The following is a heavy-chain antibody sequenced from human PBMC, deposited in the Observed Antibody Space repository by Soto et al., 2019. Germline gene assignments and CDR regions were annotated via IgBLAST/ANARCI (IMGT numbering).Heavy chain of an antibody. Sequence: EVQLLESGGGLVQPGGSLRLSCTASGFTFSSYDMNWVRQAPGKGLEWVASISESDGSTYYVESVKGRFTISRDNSQNTLYLQMNSLRDEDTAVYFCAKKTHSGRGDWYFELWGRGTLLTVPS. D-gene: IGHD3-10*01. J-gene: IGHJ2*01. V-gene: IGHV3-23*01. CDR2: ISESDGST. CDR1: GFTFSSYD. CDR3: AKKTHSGRGDWYFEL.